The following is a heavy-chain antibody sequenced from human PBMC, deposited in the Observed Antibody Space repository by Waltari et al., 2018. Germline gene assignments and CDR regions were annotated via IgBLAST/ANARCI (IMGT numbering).Heavy chain of an antibody. V-gene: IGHV3-7*01. CDR3: ARSTVTTFWYFDL. J-gene: IGHJ2*01. CDR2: IKKDGSEK. Sequence: EVQLVESGGGLVQPGGSLRLSCAASGFTFSSYWMSWVRQAPGKGVWGVANIKKDGSEKYYVDSVKGRFTISRDNAKNSLYLQMNSLRAEDTAVYYCARSTVTTFWYFDLWGRGTLVTVSS. CDR1: GFTFSSYW. D-gene: IGHD4-17*01.